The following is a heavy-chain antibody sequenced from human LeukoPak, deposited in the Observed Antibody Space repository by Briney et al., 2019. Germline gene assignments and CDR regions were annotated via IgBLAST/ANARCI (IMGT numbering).Heavy chain of an antibody. D-gene: IGHD5-18*01. CDR3: ARGVGDIAMDSPYNWFDP. V-gene: IGHV4-30-2*01. J-gene: IGHJ5*02. CDR1: GGSISSGGYS. CDR2: IYHSGST. Sequence: MSSETLSLTCAVSGGSISSGGYSWSWIRQPPGKGLEWIGYIYHSGSTYYNPSLKSRVTISVDRSKNQFSLKLSSVTAADTAMYYCARGVGDIAMDSPYNWFDPWGQGTLVTVSS.